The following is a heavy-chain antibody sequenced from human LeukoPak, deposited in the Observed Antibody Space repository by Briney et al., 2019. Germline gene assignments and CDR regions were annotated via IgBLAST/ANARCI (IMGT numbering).Heavy chain of an antibody. CDR1: GFTVSSNY. J-gene: IGHJ4*02. Sequence: PGGSLRLSCAASGFTVSSNYMSWVRQAPGRGLEWVSVIHSGGSTYHADSVKGRFTISRDNSKNTVYLQMNSLRTEDTAVYYCAKRPEDCGGDSCYTAPDYWGQGALVTVSS. CDR3: AKRPEDCGGDSCYTAPDY. CDR2: IHSGGST. V-gene: IGHV3-66*02. D-gene: IGHD2-15*01.